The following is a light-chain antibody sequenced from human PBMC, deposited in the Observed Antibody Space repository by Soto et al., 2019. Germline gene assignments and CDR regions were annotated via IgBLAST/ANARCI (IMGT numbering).Light chain of an antibody. CDR1: QSVRNC. CDR2: DAS. V-gene: IGKV3-11*01. J-gene: IGKJ4*01. Sequence: ETVLTRSPATLSLSPGESATLSCRASQSVRNCLAWYQQKPGQAPSLLIYDASNRATGIPARFSGSGSGTDFTLTISTLEPEDFGVYYCLQRPSWLTFSGGTKVEI. CDR3: LQRPSWLT.